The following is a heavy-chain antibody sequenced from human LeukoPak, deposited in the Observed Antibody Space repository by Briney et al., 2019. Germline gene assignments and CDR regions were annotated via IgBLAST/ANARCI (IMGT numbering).Heavy chain of an antibody. V-gene: IGHV1-69*05. CDR1: GGTFSSYA. Sequence: ASVKVSCKASGGTFSSYAISWVRQAPGQGLEWMGGIIPIFGTANYAQKFQGRVTITTDKQTRTDSMELSSLRSEDTAVYYCARAQTYYDFWSGYRDYYYYYYMDVWGKGTTVTVSS. D-gene: IGHD3-3*01. CDR2: IIPIFGTA. CDR3: ARAQTYYDFWSGYRDYYYYYYMDV. J-gene: IGHJ6*03.